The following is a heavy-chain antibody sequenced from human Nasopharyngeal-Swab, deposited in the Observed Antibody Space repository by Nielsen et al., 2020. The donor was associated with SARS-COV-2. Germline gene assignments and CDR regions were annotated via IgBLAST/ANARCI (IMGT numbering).Heavy chain of an antibody. Sequence: SETLSLTCTVSGYSISSGHYWGWIRQPPGKGLEWIGSIYHSGSTYYNPSLKSRVTISVDTSKNQFSLKLSSVTAADTAVYYCARDPPRFGELLPFDYWGQGTLVTVSS. CDR3: ARDPPRFGELLPFDY. CDR2: IYHSGST. CDR1: GYSISSGHY. V-gene: IGHV4-38-2*02. J-gene: IGHJ4*02. D-gene: IGHD3-10*01.